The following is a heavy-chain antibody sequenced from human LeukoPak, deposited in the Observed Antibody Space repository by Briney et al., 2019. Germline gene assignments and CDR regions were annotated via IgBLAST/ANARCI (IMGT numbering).Heavy chain of an antibody. V-gene: IGHV3-48*03. J-gene: IGHJ4*02. CDR3: VTWFGIFLPQIDY. Sequence: GGSLRLSCAASGFTFSSYEMNWVRQAPGMGLEWLSYISTSGSTIYYVDSVEGRFTISRDNAKNSLYLQMDSLRAEDTAVYYCVTWFGIFLPQIDYWGQGTLVTVSS. CDR2: ISTSGSTI. CDR1: GFTFSSYE. D-gene: IGHD3-10*01.